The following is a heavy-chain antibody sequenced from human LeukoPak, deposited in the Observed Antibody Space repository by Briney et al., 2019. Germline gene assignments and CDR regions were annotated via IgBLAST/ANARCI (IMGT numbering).Heavy chain of an antibody. CDR3: VRDFRSADY. CDR1: GFTFSTYC. V-gene: IGHV3-74*01. Sequence: GSLRLSCAASGFTFSTYCMHRVRQAPGKGPMWVSRICPDGTVTNYADSVKARFIISRDNARNTVYLQMNSLRVEDTAVYYCVRDFRSADYWGQGTLVTVSS. J-gene: IGHJ4*02. CDR2: ICPDGTVT.